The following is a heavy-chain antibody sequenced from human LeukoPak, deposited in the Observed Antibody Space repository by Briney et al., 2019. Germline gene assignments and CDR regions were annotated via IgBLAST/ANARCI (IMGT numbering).Heavy chain of an antibody. Sequence: ASVKVSCKASGYNFISYYMHWVRQAPGQGLEWMGIINPSGGSTSYAQKFQDRVTMTRDTSTSTVYMELSSLKSEDTAVYYCTREDVVLVDAVRYYYYGMDVWGQGTTVTVSS. J-gene: IGHJ6*02. CDR1: GYNFISYY. D-gene: IGHD2-8*01. CDR3: TREDVVLVDAVRYYYYGMDV. CDR2: INPSGGST. V-gene: IGHV1-46*01.